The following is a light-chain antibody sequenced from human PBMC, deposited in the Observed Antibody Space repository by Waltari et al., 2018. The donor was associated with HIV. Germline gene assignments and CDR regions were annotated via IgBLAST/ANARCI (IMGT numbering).Light chain of an antibody. CDR2: RNN. J-gene: IGLJ3*02. Sequence: QSVLTQPPSASGTPGQRVSISCSGSSSNIRSNYEYWDQQLPGTAPKPLIYRNNQRPSGVPGRFSGSKSGTSASLAISGLRSEDEADYYCAAWDDSLSGVFGGGTKLTVL. V-gene: IGLV1-47*01. CDR1: SSNIRSNY. CDR3: AAWDDSLSGV.